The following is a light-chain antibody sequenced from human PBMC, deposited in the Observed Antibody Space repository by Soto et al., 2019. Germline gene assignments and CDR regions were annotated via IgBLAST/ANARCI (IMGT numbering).Light chain of an antibody. CDR1: SSDVGSYNL. CDR3: GAYAGSGTVV. CDR2: EAT. V-gene: IGLV2-23*01. J-gene: IGLJ3*02. Sequence: QYALTQPASVSGSPEQSITLSCTGTSSDVGSYNLVSWYQQHPGKAPKVMIYEATKRPSGVSNRFSGSKSGNTASLTISGLQAEDEADYYCGAYAGSGTVVFGGGTKLTVL.